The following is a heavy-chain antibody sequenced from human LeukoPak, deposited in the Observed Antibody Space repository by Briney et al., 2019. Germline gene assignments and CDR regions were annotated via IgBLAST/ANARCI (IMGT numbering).Heavy chain of an antibody. V-gene: IGHV4-39*01. J-gene: IGHJ2*01. Sequence: SETLSLTCTVSGGSISSSSYYWGWIRQPPGKGLEWIGSIYYSGSTYYNPSLKSRVTISVDTSKNQFSLKLSSVTAADTAVYYCARGRPIVVVTNWYFDLWGRGTLVTVSS. D-gene: IGHD3-22*01. CDR1: GGSISSSSYY. CDR3: ARGRPIVVVTNWYFDL. CDR2: IYYSGST.